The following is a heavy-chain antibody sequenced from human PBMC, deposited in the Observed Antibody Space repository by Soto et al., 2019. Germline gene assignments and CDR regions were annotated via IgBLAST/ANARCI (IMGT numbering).Heavy chain of an antibody. D-gene: IGHD3-3*02. Sequence: QVQLRQSGPGLVKPSQTLSLTCAISGDSVSRNGVAWNWIRQSPSRGLEWLGRTYYRSKWSSDYAVSLKSRITSNPDTSKSQVSLQLNSVTPEDTAVYYCIRGQHSAFAYWGQGTLVTVSS. V-gene: IGHV6-1*01. CDR2: TYYRSKWSS. CDR1: GDSVSRNGVA. CDR3: IRGQHSAFAY. J-gene: IGHJ4*02.